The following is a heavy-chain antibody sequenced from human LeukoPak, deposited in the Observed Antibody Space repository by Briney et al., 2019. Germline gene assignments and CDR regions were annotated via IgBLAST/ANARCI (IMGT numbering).Heavy chain of an antibody. Sequence: SETLSLTCTVSGGSISSSNYYWAWIRQPPGKGLEWIASIYYSGSTYYSPSLKSRVTISADTSKNQFSLKMTSMTAADTAVYYCAPGSISTGYYQYWGQGTLVTVSS. CDR1: GGSISSSNYY. CDR2: IYYSGST. V-gene: IGHV4-39*01. D-gene: IGHD3-22*01. CDR3: APGSISTGYYQY. J-gene: IGHJ4*02.